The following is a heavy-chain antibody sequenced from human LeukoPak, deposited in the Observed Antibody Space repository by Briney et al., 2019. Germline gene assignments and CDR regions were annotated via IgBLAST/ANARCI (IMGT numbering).Heavy chain of an antibody. CDR1: GFTFSSYG. CDR3: AKGAHTAEN. V-gene: IGHV3-30*18. J-gene: IGHJ4*02. D-gene: IGHD5-18*01. Sequence: SGGSLRLSCAASGFTFSSYGMHWVRQAPGKGLEWVAVISYDRSNKYYADSVKGRFTISRDNSKNTLYLQMNSLRAEDTAVYYCAKGAHTAENWGQGTLVTVSS. CDR2: ISYDRSNK.